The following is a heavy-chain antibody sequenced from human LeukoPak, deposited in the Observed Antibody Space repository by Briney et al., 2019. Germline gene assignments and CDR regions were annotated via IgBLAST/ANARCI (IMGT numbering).Heavy chain of an antibody. CDR3: ARLKVLDITWWPADY. CDR1: GVSITSSPW. Sequence: SGTLSLTCAVSGVSITSSPWWSWVRQPPGKGLEGIGEINQSGRTNYSPSLEIRVTMSIDKSRNQFSLSLASVTAADTAVYYCARLKVLDITWWPADYWGPGTLVTVSS. J-gene: IGHJ4*02. D-gene: IGHD2-15*01. V-gene: IGHV4-4*02. CDR2: INQSGRT.